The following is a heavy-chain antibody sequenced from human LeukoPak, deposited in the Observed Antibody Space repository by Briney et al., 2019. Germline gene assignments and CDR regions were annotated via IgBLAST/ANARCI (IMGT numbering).Heavy chain of an antibody. Sequence: PGGSLRLSCAASGFTFSSYAMSWVRQAPGKGLEWVSAISGSGGSTYYADSVKGRFTISRDNSKNTLYLQMNSLRAEDTAVYYCAKSVTMIVVVMLFDYWGQGTLVTVSS. D-gene: IGHD3-22*01. V-gene: IGHV3-23*01. CDR3: AKSVTMIVVVMLFDY. CDR1: GFTFSSYA. CDR2: ISGSGGST. J-gene: IGHJ4*02.